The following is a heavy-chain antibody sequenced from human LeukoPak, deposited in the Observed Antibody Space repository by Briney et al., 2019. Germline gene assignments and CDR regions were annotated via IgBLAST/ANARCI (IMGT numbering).Heavy chain of an antibody. V-gene: IGHV3-21*04. D-gene: IGHD6-6*01. CDR2: ISSSSSYI. CDR1: GFTFSSYS. J-gene: IGHJ4*02. CDR3: AREGGDSSSSGTLDY. Sequence: GGSLRLSCAASGFTFSSYSMNWVRQAPGKGLEWVSSISSSSSYIYYADSVKGRFTISRDNAKNSLYLQMNSLRSEDTAVYYCAREGGDSSSSGTLDYWGQGTLVTVSS.